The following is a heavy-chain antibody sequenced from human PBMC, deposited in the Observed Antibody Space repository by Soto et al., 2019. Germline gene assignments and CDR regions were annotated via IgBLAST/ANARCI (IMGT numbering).Heavy chain of an antibody. CDR2: IKTKTDGETT. Sequence: GGSLRLSCAASGITFSKTRMSWVRQAPGKGLEWVGHIKTKTDGETTEYAAPVKGRFTISRDDSKNTLFLQMHSLKTEDTAVYYCTTVRITMIVLVNDYWGQGTRVTVSS. D-gene: IGHD3-22*01. CDR3: TTVRITMIVLVNDY. J-gene: IGHJ4*02. V-gene: IGHV3-15*01. CDR1: GITFSKTR.